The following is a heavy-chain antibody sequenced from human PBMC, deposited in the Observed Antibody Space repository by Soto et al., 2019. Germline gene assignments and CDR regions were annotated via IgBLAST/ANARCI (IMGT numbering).Heavy chain of an antibody. D-gene: IGHD6-19*01. Sequence: PGGSLRLSCAASGFTFSNAWMNWVRQAPGKGLEWVGRIKSKADGGTTDFAAPVKGRFTISRDDPINTLFLQMNSLKTEDAGVYYCIAVAGGYYYYGMDVWGQGTTVTVSS. CDR3: IAVAGGYYYYGMDV. V-gene: IGHV3-15*07. CDR2: IKSKADGGTT. CDR1: GFTFSNAW. J-gene: IGHJ6*02.